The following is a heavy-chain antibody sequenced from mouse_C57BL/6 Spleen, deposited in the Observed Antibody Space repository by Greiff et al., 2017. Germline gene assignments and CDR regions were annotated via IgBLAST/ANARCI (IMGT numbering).Heavy chain of an antibody. D-gene: IGHD1-3*01. J-gene: IGHJ3*01. Sequence: EVQLQQSGAELVRPGASVKLSCTASGFNIKDDYMHWVKQRPEQGLEWIGWIDPENGDTEYASKFQGKATITADTSSNTAYLQLSSLTSEDTAVCYCTTGAPLAYWGQGTLVTVSA. V-gene: IGHV14-4*01. CDR3: TTGAPLAY. CDR1: GFNIKDDY. CDR2: IDPENGDT.